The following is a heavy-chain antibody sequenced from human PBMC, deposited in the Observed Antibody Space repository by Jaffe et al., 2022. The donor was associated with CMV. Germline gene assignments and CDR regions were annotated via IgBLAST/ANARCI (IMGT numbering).Heavy chain of an antibody. V-gene: IGHV4-59*01. Sequence: QVQLQESGPGLVKPSETLSLTCTVSGGSISSYYWSWIRQPPGKGLEWIGYIYYSGSTNYNPSLKSRVTISVDTSKNQFSLKLSSVTAADTAVYYCARGAVLSYGDRRLNDSWGQGTLVTVSS. D-gene: IGHD4-17*01. CDR3: ARGAVLSYGDRRLNDS. J-gene: IGHJ4*02. CDR1: GGSISSYY. CDR2: IYYSGST.